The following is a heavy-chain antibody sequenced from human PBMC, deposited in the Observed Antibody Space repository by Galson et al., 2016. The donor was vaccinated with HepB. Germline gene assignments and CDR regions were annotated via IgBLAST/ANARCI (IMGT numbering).Heavy chain of an antibody. CDR2: ISGGGSST. CDR1: GFTFNISA. V-gene: IGHV3-23*01. J-gene: IGHJ4*02. CDR3: AKRASPAAVGFYFDF. D-gene: IGHD6-13*01. Sequence: SLRLSCAASGFTFNISAMSWVRQAPGKGLEWVAAISGGGSSTYYPESVKGRFTISRDNSKNTLYLQMNSLGGEDTAGYYCAKRASPAAVGFYFDFWGQGILVTVSS.